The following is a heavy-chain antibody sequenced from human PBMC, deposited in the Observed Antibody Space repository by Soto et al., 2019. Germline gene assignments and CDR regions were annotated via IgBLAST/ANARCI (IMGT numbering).Heavy chain of an antibody. CDR1: GGSISSGGYY. D-gene: IGHD3-10*01. CDR3: ARAGSYSRGIPFSWLDP. V-gene: IGHV4-31*03. CDR2: IYYSGST. J-gene: IGHJ5*02. Sequence: PSETLSLTCTVPGGSISSGGYYCSWIRQHPGKGLEWIGYIYYSGSTYYNPSLKSRVTISVDTSKSQFSLNLSSVTAADTAVYYWARAGSYSRGIPFSWLDPWGKESLFTVSS.